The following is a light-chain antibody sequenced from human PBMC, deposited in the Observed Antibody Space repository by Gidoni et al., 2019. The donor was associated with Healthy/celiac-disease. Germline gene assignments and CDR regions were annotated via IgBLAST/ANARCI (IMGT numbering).Light chain of an antibody. V-gene: IGKV3-11*01. Sequence: EIVLTQSQATLSLSPGESATLSCRASQSVSSYLAWYQQKPAQAPRLLIYDASTRSNGIPARFSGSGAATDVSPTTSSRQPEDFAVYYCHQRSNWSPYTFGQGTKLEIK. CDR3: HQRSNWSPYT. J-gene: IGKJ2*01. CDR1: QSVSSY. CDR2: DAS.